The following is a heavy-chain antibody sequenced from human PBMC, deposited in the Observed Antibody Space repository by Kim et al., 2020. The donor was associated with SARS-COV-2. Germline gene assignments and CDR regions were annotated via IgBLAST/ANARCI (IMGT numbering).Heavy chain of an antibody. Sequence: SVKVSCKASGGTFSSYAISWVRQAPGQGLEWMGGIIPIFGTANYAQKFQGRVTITADESTSTAYMELSSLRSEDTAVYYCARAIGLVTTVTPYFDYWGQGTLVTVSS. CDR1: GGTFSSYA. V-gene: IGHV1-69*13. J-gene: IGHJ4*02. CDR2: IIPIFGTA. D-gene: IGHD4-4*01. CDR3: ARAIGLVTTVTPYFDY.